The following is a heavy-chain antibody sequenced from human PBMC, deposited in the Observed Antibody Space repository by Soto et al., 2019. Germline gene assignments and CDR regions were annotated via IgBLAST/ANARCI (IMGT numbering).Heavy chain of an antibody. CDR1: GGSISSGGYY. CDR3: ARFGSAEADYSSSWYSDY. CDR2: IYYSGST. J-gene: IGHJ4*02. D-gene: IGHD6-13*01. V-gene: IGHV4-31*03. Sequence: TSETLSLTCTVSGGSISSGGYYWSWIRQHPGKGLEWIGYIYYSGSTYYNPSLKSRVTISVDTSKNQFSLKLSSVTAADTAVYYCARFGSAEADYSSSWYSDYWGQGTLVTVSS.